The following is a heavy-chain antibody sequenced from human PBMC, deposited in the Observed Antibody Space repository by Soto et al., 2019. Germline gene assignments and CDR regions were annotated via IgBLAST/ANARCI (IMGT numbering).Heavy chain of an antibody. CDR2: IYPGDSDT. V-gene: IGHV5-51*01. D-gene: IGHD3-22*01. CDR3: ARHPSYDSSGYYQHGGY. CDR1: GYSFTSYW. J-gene: IGHJ4*02. Sequence: PGESLKISCKGSGYSFTSYWIGWVRQMPGKGLEWMGIIYPGDSDTRYSPSFQGQVTISADKSISTAYLQWSSLKASDTAMYYCARHPSYDSSGYYQHGGYWGQGTLVTVSS.